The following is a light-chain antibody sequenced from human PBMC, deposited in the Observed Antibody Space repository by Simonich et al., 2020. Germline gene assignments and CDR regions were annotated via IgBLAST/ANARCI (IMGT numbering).Light chain of an antibody. V-gene: IGKV3-15*01. CDR3: QQYYSTPWT. CDR2: WAS. CDR1: QSVSSN. Sequence: EIVMPQSPATLSVSPGERATLSCRASQSVSSNLAWYQQKPGQPPKLLIYWASTRESGVPDRFSGSGSGTDFTLTISSLQAEDVAVYYCQQYYSTPWTFGQGTKVEIK. J-gene: IGKJ1*01.